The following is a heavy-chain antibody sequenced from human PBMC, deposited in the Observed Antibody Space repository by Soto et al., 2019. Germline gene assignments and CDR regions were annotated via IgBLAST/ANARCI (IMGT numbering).Heavy chain of an antibody. V-gene: IGHV3-23*01. CDR1: GFTFGSYS. J-gene: IGHJ4*02. D-gene: IGHD3-10*01. Sequence: GGSLRLSCAASGFTFGSYSMSWVRQAPGKGLEWVSGFRTGGDDGTTYYADSVKGRFTIPRDNSKNTLFLQMNSLRAEDTAIYYCAKKVNSGPGSQYFDYWGQGTLVTVSS. CDR3: AKKVNSGPGSQYFDY. CDR2: FRTGGDDGTT.